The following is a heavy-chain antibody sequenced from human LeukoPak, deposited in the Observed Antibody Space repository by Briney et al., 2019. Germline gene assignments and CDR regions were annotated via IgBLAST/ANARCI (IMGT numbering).Heavy chain of an antibody. CDR3: ARLKTCSSTSCYRGHIDY. CDR1: GGSISSYY. Sequence: SETLSLTCTVSGGSISSYYWSWIRQAPGKGLEWIGYIYYSGSTSGSTNYNPSLKSRVTISVETSKNQFSLKVNSVTAADTAVYYCARLKTCSSTSCYRGHIDYWGQGTLVTVSS. J-gene: IGHJ4*02. V-gene: IGHV4-59*08. CDR2: IYYSGSTSGST. D-gene: IGHD2-2*02.